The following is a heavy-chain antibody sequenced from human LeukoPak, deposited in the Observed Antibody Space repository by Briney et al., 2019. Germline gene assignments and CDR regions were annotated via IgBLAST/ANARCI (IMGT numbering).Heavy chain of an antibody. V-gene: IGHV1-69*13. J-gene: IGHJ4*02. CDR2: IIPIFGTA. D-gene: IGHD6-13*01. CDR1: GGTFSSYA. CDR3: ARHLSSSWRPSHFDY. Sequence: GASVKVSCKASGGTFSSYAISWVRQAPGQGLEWMGGIIPIFGTANYAQKFQGRVTITADESTSTAYMELSSLRSEDTAVYYCARHLSSSWRPSHFDYWGQGTLVTVSS.